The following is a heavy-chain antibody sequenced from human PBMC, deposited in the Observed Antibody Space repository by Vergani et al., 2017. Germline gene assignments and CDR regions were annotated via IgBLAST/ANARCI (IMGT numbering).Heavy chain of an antibody. CDR2: IYYSGST. CDR3: ARRKYSSSSGAFDI. Sequence: QVQLQESGPGLVKPSQTLSLTCTVSGGSISSGGYYWSWIRQHPGKGLEWIGYIYYSGSTSYNPSLKSRGTIAVDTSKNQFSLKLSSVTAADTAVYYWARRKYSSSSGAFDIWGQGTMVTVSS. CDR1: GGSISSGGYY. D-gene: IGHD6-6*01. V-gene: IGHV4-31*03. J-gene: IGHJ3*02.